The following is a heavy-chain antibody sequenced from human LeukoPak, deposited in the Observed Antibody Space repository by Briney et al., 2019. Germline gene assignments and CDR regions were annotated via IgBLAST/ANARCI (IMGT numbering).Heavy chain of an antibody. CDR3: ARLGPLSAIRRTYYYYYMDV. J-gene: IGHJ6*03. CDR1: GGSFSGYY. D-gene: IGHD5-24*01. V-gene: IGHV4-34*01. CDR2: INHSGST. Sequence: SETLSLTCAVYGGSFSGYYWSWIRQPPGKGLEWIGEINHSGSTNYNASLKSRVTISVDTSKNQFSLKLSSVTAADTAVYYCARLGPLSAIRRTYYYYYMDVWGKGTTVTVSS.